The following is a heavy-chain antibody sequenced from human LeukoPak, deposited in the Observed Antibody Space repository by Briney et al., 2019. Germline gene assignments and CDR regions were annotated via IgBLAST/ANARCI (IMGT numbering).Heavy chain of an antibody. CDR2: INPSGGST. CDR3: ASNGYCSGGSCYLLDY. J-gene: IGHJ4*02. CDR1: GYTFTSYY. V-gene: IGHV1-46*01. D-gene: IGHD2-15*01. Sequence: ASVKVSCKASGYTFTSYYMHWVRQAPGQGLEWMGIINPSGGSTSYAQKFQGRVTMTRDTSTSTVYMELSSQRSEDTAVYYCASNGYCSGGSCYLLDYWGQGTLVTVSS.